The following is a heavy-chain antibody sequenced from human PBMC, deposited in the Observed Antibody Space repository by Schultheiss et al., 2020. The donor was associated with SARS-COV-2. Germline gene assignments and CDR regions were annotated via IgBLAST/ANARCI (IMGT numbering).Heavy chain of an antibody. Sequence: GGSLRLSCAASGFTFSSYSMNWVRQAPGKGLEWVSSISSSSSYIYYADSVKGRFTISRDNAKNSLYLQMNSLRAEDTAVYYCARDSTYYDFWSGYKRYGMDVWGQGTTVTVSS. CDR1: GFTFSSYS. D-gene: IGHD3-3*01. CDR3: ARDSTYYDFWSGYKRYGMDV. V-gene: IGHV3-21*04. J-gene: IGHJ6*02. CDR2: ISSSSSYI.